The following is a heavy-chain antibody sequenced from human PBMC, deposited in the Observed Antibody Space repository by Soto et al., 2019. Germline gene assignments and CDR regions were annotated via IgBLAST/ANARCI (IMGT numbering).Heavy chain of an antibody. Sequence: KSGPTLVNPTQTLTLTCTVSGFSLSTSGMCVSWIRQPPGKALEWLAHIFSNDEKSYSTSLKSRLTISKDTSKSQVVLTMTNMDPVDTATYYCARRVYTDYYYGMDVWGQGTTVTVSS. J-gene: IGHJ6*02. CDR2: IFSNDEK. D-gene: IGHD2-2*02. CDR1: GFSLSTSGMC. V-gene: IGHV2-26*01. CDR3: ARRVYTDYYYGMDV.